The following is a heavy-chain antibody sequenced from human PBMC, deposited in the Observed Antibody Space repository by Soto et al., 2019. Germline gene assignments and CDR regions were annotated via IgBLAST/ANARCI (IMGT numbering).Heavy chain of an antibody. CDR3: ARAETYSSGWSIVDWFDP. V-gene: IGHV1-2*02. D-gene: IGHD6-19*01. Sequence: QVPLVQSGAEVKKPGASVKVSCKASGYTFTGYYMHWVRQAPGQGLEWMGWINPNSGGTNYAQKFQGRVTMTRDTSISTAYMELSRLRSDDTAVYYCARAETYSSGWSIVDWFDPWGQGTLVTVSS. CDR2: INPNSGGT. J-gene: IGHJ5*02. CDR1: GYTFTGYY.